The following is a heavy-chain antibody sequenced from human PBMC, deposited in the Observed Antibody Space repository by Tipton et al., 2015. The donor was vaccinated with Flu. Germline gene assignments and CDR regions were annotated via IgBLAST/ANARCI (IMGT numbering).Heavy chain of an antibody. D-gene: IGHD4-11*01. CDR1: GDSITSDYY. V-gene: IGHV4-38-2*01. J-gene: IGHJ5*02. CDR3: ARRDYSNYVSEPKNWFDT. CDR2: VSRSGNT. Sequence: LRLSCEVSGDSITSDYYWGWVRQFPGKGLEWIGSVSRSGNTDYNPSLKSRVTISIDTSKNQFFLKMKSVAAADKAVYYCARRDYSNYVSEPKNWFDTWGQGTLVTVSS.